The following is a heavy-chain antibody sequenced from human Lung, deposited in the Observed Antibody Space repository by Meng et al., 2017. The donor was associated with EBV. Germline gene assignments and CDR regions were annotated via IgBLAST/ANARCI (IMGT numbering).Heavy chain of an antibody. CDR2: IFSTGNA. J-gene: IGHJ5*02. CDR3: ARHAEYGEYKSYFDP. Sequence: ELGPTLVHPSETLPLTCTVSGGSCSMGYFWGWSRQPPGKGLEWIGTIFSTGNAYYSPTLKSRITLSADTSKNHFSLNLRSVTAADTAVYFCARHAEYGEYKSYFDPWGQRTLVTVSS. D-gene: IGHD4-17*01. CDR1: GGSCSMGYF. V-gene: IGHV4-39*01.